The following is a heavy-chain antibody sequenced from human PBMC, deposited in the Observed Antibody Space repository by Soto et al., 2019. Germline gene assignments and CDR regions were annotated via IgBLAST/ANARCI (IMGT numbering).Heavy chain of an antibody. D-gene: IGHD2-2*01. CDR3: ARAILEAHPGLSRRAPFRKTSAPTYYFHYGLDV. J-gene: IGHJ6*02. Sequence: GGSVRLSCADSGFTVSSYVMTWVRQAPGKGLEWVSSITGSGDGRYYADSLKGRFTISRDNSKDTMYLQLDTLRGEETAIYYCARAILEAHPGLSRRAPFRKTSAPTYYFHYGLDVWGQGTPVPVSS. CDR2: ITGSGDGR. V-gene: IGHV3-23*01. CDR1: GFTVSSYV.